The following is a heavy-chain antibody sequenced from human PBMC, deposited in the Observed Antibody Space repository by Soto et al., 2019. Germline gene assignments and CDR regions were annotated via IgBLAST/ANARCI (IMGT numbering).Heavy chain of an antibody. CDR3: ARSLSTSPDY. V-gene: IGHV3-74*01. J-gene: IGHJ4*01. CDR1: GFTFSSYW. D-gene: IGHD2-2*01. CDR2: INGDGSYT. Sequence: PGGSLRLSCAASGFTFSSYWMHWVRQAPGKGLVWVSRINGDGSYTGYADSVKGRFTISRDNAKNTLYLQMNILRAEDTAVYFCARSLSTSPDYWGHGTLVTVSS.